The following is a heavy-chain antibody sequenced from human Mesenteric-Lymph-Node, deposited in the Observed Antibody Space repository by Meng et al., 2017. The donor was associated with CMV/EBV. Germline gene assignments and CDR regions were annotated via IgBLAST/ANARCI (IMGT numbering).Heavy chain of an antibody. CDR3: ARTYPKGLYGMDV. J-gene: IGHJ6*02. V-gene: IGHV3-7*01. CDR1: GFTFSSYW. Sequence: GESLKISCAASGFTFSSYWMSWVRQAPGKGLEWVANIKQDGSEKYYVDSVKGRFTISRDNAKNSLYLQMNSLRAEDTAVYYCARTYPKGLYGMDVWGQGTTVTVSS. CDR2: IKQDGSEK.